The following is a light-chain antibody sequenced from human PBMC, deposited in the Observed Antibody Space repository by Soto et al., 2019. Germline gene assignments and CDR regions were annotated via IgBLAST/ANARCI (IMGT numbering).Light chain of an antibody. CDR1: SSDVGGYNY. V-gene: IGLV2-14*01. Sequence: QSVLTQPASVSGSPGQWITISCTGTSSDVGGYNYVSWYQQHPGKAPKLMIYDVSNRPSGVSNRFSGSKSGNTASLTISGLQAEDEADYYCRSYTSSSTPYVFGTGTKLTVL. CDR3: RSYTSSSTPYV. J-gene: IGLJ1*01. CDR2: DVS.